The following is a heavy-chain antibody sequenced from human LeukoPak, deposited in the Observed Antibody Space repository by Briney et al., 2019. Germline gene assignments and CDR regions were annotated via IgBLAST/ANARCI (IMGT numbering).Heavy chain of an antibody. V-gene: IGHV1-69*13. CDR3: ARAESIVVVPAAMDYGMDV. D-gene: IGHD2-2*01. J-gene: IGHJ6*02. CDR1: GGTFSSYA. Sequence: ASVKVSCKASGGTFSSYAISWVRQAPGQGLEWMGGIIPIFGTANYAQKFQGRVTITADESTSTAYMELSGLRSEDTAVYYCARAESIVVVPAAMDYGMDVWGQGTTVTVS. CDR2: IIPIFGTA.